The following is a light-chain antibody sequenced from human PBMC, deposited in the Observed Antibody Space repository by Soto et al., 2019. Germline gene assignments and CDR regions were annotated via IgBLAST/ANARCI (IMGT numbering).Light chain of an antibody. Sequence: AIQLTQSPSSLSASVGERVTISCRASQVIGHDLAWYQQKPGKAPRLLIFAASNLQSGVPSRFSGSGSGTDFPLTISRLQPEDFATYYCLQLYNFSWTFGQGTKV. V-gene: IGKV1-6*01. J-gene: IGKJ1*01. CDR2: AAS. CDR3: LQLYNFSWT. CDR1: QVIGHD.